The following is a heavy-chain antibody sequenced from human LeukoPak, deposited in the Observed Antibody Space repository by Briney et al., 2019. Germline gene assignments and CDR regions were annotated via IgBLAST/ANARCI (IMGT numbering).Heavy chain of an antibody. D-gene: IGHD5-18*01. V-gene: IGHV4-39*07. CDR2: GFYSGST. CDR1: GGSIRSIDSY. CDR3: ARRSSGYSYGMSFDY. Sequence: SETLSLTCTVSGGSIRSIDSYWGWIRQPPGKGLEWIGSGFYSGSTYYNPSLKSRVTISVDTSKNQFSLKLSSVTAADTALYYCARRSSGYSYGMSFDYWGQGTLVTVSS. J-gene: IGHJ4*02.